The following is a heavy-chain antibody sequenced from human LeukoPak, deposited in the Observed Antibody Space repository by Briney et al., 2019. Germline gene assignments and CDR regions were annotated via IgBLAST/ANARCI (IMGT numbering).Heavy chain of an antibody. V-gene: IGHV4-59*13. CDR2: IHYTGST. J-gene: IGHJ4*02. CDR1: RGSISTYY. CDR3: ARGRPDPQNSDYWDY. Sequence: SETLSLTCTVSRGSISTYYWSWIRQTPGTTLEWIGHIHYTGSTRYNPSLESRVTMSLDTPKNEFSLSLTSMTAADTAVYYCARGRPDPQNSDYWDYWGQGILVTVSS. D-gene: IGHD3-22*01.